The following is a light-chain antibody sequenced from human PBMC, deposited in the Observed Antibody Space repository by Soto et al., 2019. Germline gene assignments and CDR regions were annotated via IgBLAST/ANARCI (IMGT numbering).Light chain of an antibody. CDR3: QQYNSYPLT. CDR2: DAS. V-gene: IGKV1-5*01. Sequence: IQMTQSPSTLSASGGDRGTITCRASQSISSWLAWYQQKPGKAPKXLIYDASSLESGVPSRFSGSESGTEFNLTISSLQTDDFATYYCQQYNSYPLTFGGGTKVDI. J-gene: IGKJ4*01. CDR1: QSISSW.